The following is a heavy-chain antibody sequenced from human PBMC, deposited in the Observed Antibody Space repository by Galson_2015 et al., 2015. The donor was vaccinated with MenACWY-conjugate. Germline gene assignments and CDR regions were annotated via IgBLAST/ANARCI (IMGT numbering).Heavy chain of an antibody. Sequence: SLRLSCAASGFTFSTYWMHWVRQAPGKGLVWVSRINSDGRRTSYADSVKGRFTISRDNAKNTLYLQMNSLRAEDTAVYYCARLGGNYRTTSHFDYWGQGTLVTVSS. V-gene: IGHV3-74*01. CDR3: ARLGGNYRTTSHFDY. D-gene: IGHD1-26*01. J-gene: IGHJ4*02. CDR1: GFTFSTYW. CDR2: INSDGRRT.